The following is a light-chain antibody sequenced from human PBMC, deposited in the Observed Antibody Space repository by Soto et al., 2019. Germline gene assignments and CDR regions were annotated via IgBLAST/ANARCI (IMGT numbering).Light chain of an antibody. CDR2: AAS. J-gene: IGKJ5*01. CDR1: QGISSL. Sequence: EIVLTQSPATLSVSPGXRATLSCRASQGISSLLAWYQQKPGQAPRLLIYAASTRAAGIPARFSGSGSGTDFTLTISSLQSEDFAVYYCQQYYDWPITFGQGTRLEI. CDR3: QQYYDWPIT. V-gene: IGKV3-15*01.